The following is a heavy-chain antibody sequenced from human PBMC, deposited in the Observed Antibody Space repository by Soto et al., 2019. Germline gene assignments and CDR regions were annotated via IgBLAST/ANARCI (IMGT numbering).Heavy chain of an antibody. Sequence: QVQLVQSGAEVKKPGASVKVSCKASGYTFTGYYMHWVRQAPGQGLEWMGWINPNSGGTNYAQKFKGWVTMXXDXPXXTAYMELSRLRSDDTAVYYCARDGDHPYYYYGMDVWGQGTTVTVSS. CDR3: ARDGDHPYYYYGMDV. J-gene: IGHJ6*02. D-gene: IGHD4-17*01. CDR2: INPNSGGT. V-gene: IGHV1-2*04. CDR1: GYTFTGYY.